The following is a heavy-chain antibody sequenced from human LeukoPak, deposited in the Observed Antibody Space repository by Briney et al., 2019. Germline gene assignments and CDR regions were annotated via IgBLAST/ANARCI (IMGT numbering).Heavy chain of an antibody. Sequence: GGSLRLSCAASGFTFTNYAMSWVRQAPGKGLEWVSAISGSGVTTYYADSVKGRFTISRDNSKDTMYLQLNSLRAEDTAVYYCAKTYGSGTHWNFDYWGQGTLVTVSS. CDR3: AKTYGSGTHWNFDY. CDR2: ISGSGVTT. D-gene: IGHD3-10*01. V-gene: IGHV3-23*01. CDR1: GFTFTNYA. J-gene: IGHJ4*02.